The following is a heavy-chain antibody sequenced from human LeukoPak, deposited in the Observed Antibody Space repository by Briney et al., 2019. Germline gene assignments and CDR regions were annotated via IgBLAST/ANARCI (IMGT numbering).Heavy chain of an antibody. CDR2: IIPIFGTA. D-gene: IGHD3-3*01. Sequence: SVKVACKASGGTFSSYAISWVRQAPGQGLEWMGGIIPIFGTANYAQKFQGRVTITADESTSTAYMELSSLRSEDTAVYYCARATMRGFLDRFDPWGQGTLVTVSS. CDR1: GGTFSSYA. J-gene: IGHJ5*02. V-gene: IGHV1-69*13. CDR3: ARATMRGFLDRFDP.